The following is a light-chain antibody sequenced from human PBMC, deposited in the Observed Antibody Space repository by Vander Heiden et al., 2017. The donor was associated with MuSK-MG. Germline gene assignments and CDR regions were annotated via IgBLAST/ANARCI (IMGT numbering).Light chain of an antibody. CDR2: AAS. V-gene: IGKV1-39*01. J-gene: IGKJ1*01. CDR3: QQSYSTPRT. Sequence: DIQMTQSPSSLSASVGDRVTITCRASQSISNYLNWYQQKPGKAPKLLIYAASRWQSGVQSRFRGSGSGTDFTLTISRLQPEDFATYYCQQSYSTPRTCGQGTKVXI. CDR1: QSISNY.